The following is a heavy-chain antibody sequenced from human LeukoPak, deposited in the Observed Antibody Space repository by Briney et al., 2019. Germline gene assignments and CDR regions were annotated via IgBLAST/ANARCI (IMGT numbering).Heavy chain of an antibody. Sequence: SETLSLTCAVYGGSFSGYYWSWIRQPPGKGLEWIGEINHSGSTNYNPSLKSRVTISVDTSKNQFSLKLSSVAAADTAVYYCARIVVVAAATRQYYYYYYMDVWGKGTTVTVSS. CDR1: GGSFSGYY. CDR2: INHSGST. V-gene: IGHV4-34*01. CDR3: ARIVVVAAATRQYYYYYYMDV. J-gene: IGHJ6*03. D-gene: IGHD2-15*01.